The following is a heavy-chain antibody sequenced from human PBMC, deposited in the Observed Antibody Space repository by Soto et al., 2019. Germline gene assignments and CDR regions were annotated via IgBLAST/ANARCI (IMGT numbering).Heavy chain of an antibody. V-gene: IGHV3-30-3*01. J-gene: IGHJ4*02. CDR1: GFTLSSYA. CDR3: AREVEYTSAFGISSSFPY. CDR2: ISKGGSNL. Sequence: GGSLRLSCAASGFTLSSYAIHWVRQAPGKGLEWVTVISKGGSNLYFADSVKGRFTISRDNSKNTLYLQVNSLRSEDTAVYYCAREVEYTSAFGISSSFPYWGQGTLVTVSS. D-gene: IGHD6-19*01.